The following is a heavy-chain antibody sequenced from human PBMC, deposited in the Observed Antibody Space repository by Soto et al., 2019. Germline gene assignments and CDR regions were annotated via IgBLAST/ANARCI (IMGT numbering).Heavy chain of an antibody. Sequence: KASETLSLTCTVSGGSMTKNSHYGGWIRQPPGKGLEWIATTYYSGNTYYNPSLKSRVTLYVDTSNNQFSLKLSSVTAADTAVYYCERHRLYTSSSVPFGMDVWGQGTTVTVSS. V-gene: IGHV4-39*01. J-gene: IGHJ6*02. CDR2: TYYSGNT. CDR1: GGSMTKNSHY. D-gene: IGHD6-6*01. CDR3: ERHRLYTSSSVPFGMDV.